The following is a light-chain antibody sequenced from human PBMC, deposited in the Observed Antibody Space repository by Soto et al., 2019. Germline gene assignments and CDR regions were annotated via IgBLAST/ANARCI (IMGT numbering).Light chain of an antibody. V-gene: IGLV2-14*03. CDR3: SSYTSSSTEV. J-gene: IGLJ1*01. Sequence: QSVLTHPASLSGSPGQSITISCTGTISDVGGYNYVSWYQHHPGKAPKLLIYDVNSRPSGVSDRFSGSKSGNTASLTISGLQAEDEADYYCSSYTSSSTEVFGTGTKVTVL. CDR1: ISDVGGYNY. CDR2: DVN.